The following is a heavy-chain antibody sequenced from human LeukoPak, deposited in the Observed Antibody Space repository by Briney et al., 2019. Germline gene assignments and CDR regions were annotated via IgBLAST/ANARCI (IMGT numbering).Heavy chain of an antibody. Sequence: GGSLRLSCAASGFTFSSYPMIWVRQAPGKGLEWISVIIGSGITTFYADSVKGRFTISRDNSKNTLYLQMNSLRAEDTAIYYCAKLWTGSYPRYFDYWGQGTLVTVSS. J-gene: IGHJ4*02. CDR3: AKLWTGSYPRYFDY. V-gene: IGHV3-23*01. CDR1: GFTFSSYP. D-gene: IGHD3-10*01. CDR2: IIGSGITT.